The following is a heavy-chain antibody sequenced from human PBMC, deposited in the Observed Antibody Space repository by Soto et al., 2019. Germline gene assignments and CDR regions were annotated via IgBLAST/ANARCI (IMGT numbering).Heavy chain of an antibody. V-gene: IGHV2-5*05. J-gene: IGHJ5*01. Sequence: QITLKESGPTLVEPTETLTLTCSFSGFSLSNSGVGVGWFRQAPGKALECLAIIYWDNDRRYDPSLKNSLSITNDTSSNQVVLIMTYMHPVDTGTYYCAQRVSYSVSWDVGWFDSWGQGAPVTVS. CDR1: GFSLSNSGVG. D-gene: IGHD2-15*01. CDR2: IYWDNDR. CDR3: AQRVSYSVSWDVGWFDS.